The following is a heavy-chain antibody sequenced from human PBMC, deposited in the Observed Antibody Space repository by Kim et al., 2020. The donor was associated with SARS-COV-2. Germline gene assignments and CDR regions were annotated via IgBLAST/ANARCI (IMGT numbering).Heavy chain of an antibody. CDR1: GFSFSSYW. CDR2: FYPGDSDA. J-gene: IGHJ5*01. Sequence: GESLKISCKGSGFSFSSYWIGWVRQMPGKGLEWIGIFYPGDSDARYSPSFQGQVTMSADKSISAAYLQWNSLKTSDTGIYYCARLNGAGFDSWGQGTLAT. CDR3: ARLNGAGFDS. D-gene: IGHD3-10*01. V-gene: IGHV5-51*01.